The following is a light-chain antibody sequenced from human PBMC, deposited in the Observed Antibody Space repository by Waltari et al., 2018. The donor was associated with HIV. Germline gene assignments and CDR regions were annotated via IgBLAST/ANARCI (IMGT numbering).Light chain of an antibody. CDR3: QQRHSWPLS. Sequence: EIALTQSPVDLSLSPGDRATLSCRANLTIVNYLGWYQQKPGQGPSLLIYDASKRVTGVPVRFSGSGSGTDFSLIINNIQPEDSAVYYCQQRHSWPLSFGVGTKVEI. V-gene: IGKV3-11*01. CDR1: LTIVNY. J-gene: IGKJ4*01. CDR2: DAS.